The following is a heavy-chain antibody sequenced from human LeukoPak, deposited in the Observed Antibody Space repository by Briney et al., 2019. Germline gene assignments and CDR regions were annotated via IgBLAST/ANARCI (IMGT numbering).Heavy chain of an antibody. CDR1: GYTFTGYY. Sequence: GASVKVSCKASGYTFTGYYMHWVQQAPGQGLEWMGRINPNSGGTSYAQKFQGRVTMTRDTSISTAYMELSRLRSDDTAVYYCARGPRSIAARRGNWFDPWGQGTLVTVSS. CDR2: INPNSGGT. V-gene: IGHV1-2*06. D-gene: IGHD6-6*01. J-gene: IGHJ5*02. CDR3: ARGPRSIAARRGNWFDP.